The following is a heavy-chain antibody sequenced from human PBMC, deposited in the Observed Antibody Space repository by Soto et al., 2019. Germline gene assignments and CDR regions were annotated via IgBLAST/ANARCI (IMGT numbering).Heavy chain of an antibody. V-gene: IGHV3-23*01. D-gene: IGHD1-26*01. CDR2: FSGSGGST. Sequence: EVQLLESGGGLVKPGGSLGLSCAASGLTFSGFAMRWARQVPVKGLEWVSAFSGSGGSTYYAASVKGRFTISRDNSKNTLYLQMNSLRAEDTAVYYCARRGSGSYYDYWGQGTLVTVSS. CDR1: GLTFSGFA. J-gene: IGHJ4*02. CDR3: ARRGSGSYYDY.